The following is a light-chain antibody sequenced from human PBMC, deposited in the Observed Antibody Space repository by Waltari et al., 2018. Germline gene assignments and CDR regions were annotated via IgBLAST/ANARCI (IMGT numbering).Light chain of an antibody. V-gene: IGKV2-28*01. CDR3: MQALQTPFT. CDR1: QSLLHSNGYNY. CDR2: LGS. Sequence: DIVMTESQLSMPVTPGEQASISCRSSQSLLHSNGYNYLDWYLQKPGQSPQLLIYLGSNPASWVPDRFSGSGSCTDFTLKISRLEAEDVGVYYCMQALQTPFTFGPGTKVDIK. J-gene: IGKJ3*01.